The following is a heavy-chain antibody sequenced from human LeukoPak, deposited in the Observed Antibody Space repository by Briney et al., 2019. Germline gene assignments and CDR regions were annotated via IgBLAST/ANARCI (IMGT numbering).Heavy chain of an antibody. Sequence: SETLSLTCTVSGGSISSGSYYWSWIRQPAGKGLEWIGRIYTSGSTNYNPSLKSRVTISVDTSKNQFSLKLSSVTAADTAVYYCAGTPGYSGYDSHYYYYYMDVWGKGTTVTVSS. J-gene: IGHJ6*03. CDR2: IYTSGST. V-gene: IGHV4-61*02. CDR1: GGSISSGSYY. D-gene: IGHD5-12*01. CDR3: AGTPGYSGYDSHYYYYYMDV.